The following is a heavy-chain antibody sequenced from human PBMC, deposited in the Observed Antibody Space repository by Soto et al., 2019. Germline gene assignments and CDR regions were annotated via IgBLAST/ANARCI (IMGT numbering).Heavy chain of an antibody. V-gene: IGHV3-23*01. D-gene: IGHD3-16*01. CDR2: ISGSGFKK. J-gene: IGHJ5*02. CDR1: GFIFENFG. CDR3: AKNLGGELVPLATVDWFDP. Sequence: GGSLRLSCAASGFIFENFGMSWVRQAPGKGLEWISSISGSGFKKYYADSVKGRFTISRDNSKSTVYLELNNLSAEDTAVYHCAKNLGGELVPLATVDWFDPWGQGSVVTVSS.